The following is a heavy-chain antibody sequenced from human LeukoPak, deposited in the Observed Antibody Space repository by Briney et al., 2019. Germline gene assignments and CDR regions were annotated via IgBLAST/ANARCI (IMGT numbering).Heavy chain of an antibody. CDR1: GFNARSNY. CDR2: LHSGGDT. D-gene: IGHD1-1*01. CDR3: ARGKVNYYYDY. J-gene: IGHJ4*02. Sequence: GGSLRLSCAVSGFNARSNYKTWVRQAPGKGLEWVSVLHSGGDTYYADSVRGRFTISRDNSENMLFLQMNGLRADDSAIYYCARGKVNYYYDYWGQGTLVTVSS. V-gene: IGHV3-53*01.